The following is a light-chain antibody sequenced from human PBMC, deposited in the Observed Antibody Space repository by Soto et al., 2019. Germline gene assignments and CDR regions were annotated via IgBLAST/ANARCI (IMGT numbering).Light chain of an antibody. CDR1: SSDVGGYNH. J-gene: IGLJ3*02. V-gene: IGLV2-14*01. CDR3: SSYTTSGSFGV. CDR2: EIS. Sequence: QSALTQPASVSGSPGQSLTISCTGTSSDVGGYNHVSWYQQHPGNAPKLMIYEISDRPSGVSNRFSGSKSGNTASLTISGLQAEDEADYYCSSYTTSGSFGVFGGGTKLTVL.